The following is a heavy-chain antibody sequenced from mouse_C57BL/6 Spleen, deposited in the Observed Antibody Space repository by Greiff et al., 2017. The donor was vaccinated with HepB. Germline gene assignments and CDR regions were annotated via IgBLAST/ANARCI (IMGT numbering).Heavy chain of an antibody. CDR2: IYPRSGNT. J-gene: IGHJ4*01. CDR1: GYTFTSYG. D-gene: IGHD1-1*01. Sequence: VQLQQSGAELARPGASVKLSCKASGYTFTSYGISWVKQRTGQGLEWIGEIYPRSGNTYYNEKFKGKATLTADKSSSTAYMELRSLTSEDSAVYFCAHYYGSTSMDYWGQGTSVTVSS. V-gene: IGHV1-81*01. CDR3: AHYYGSTSMDY.